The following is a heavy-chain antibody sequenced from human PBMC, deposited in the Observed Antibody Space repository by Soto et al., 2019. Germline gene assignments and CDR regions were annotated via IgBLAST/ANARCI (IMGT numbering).Heavy chain of an antibody. D-gene: IGHD6-13*01. CDR1: GYTFTNYG. CDR3: ARGSSPVDFDY. V-gene: IGHV1-18*01. Sequence: ASVKVSCKASGYTFTNYGINWVRQAPGQGLEWMGWINTYNGNTNFAQRLQGRVTMTTEASTSTAYMELRSLRSDDTAVYYCARGSSPVDFDYWGQGSLVTVSS. J-gene: IGHJ4*02. CDR2: INTYNGNT.